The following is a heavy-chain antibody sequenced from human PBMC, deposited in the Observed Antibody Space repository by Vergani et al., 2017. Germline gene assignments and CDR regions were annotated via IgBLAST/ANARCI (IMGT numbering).Heavy chain of an antibody. Sequence: EVQLVESGGGLVQPGGSLRLSCAASGFTFSSYSMNWVRQAPGKGLEWVSSISSSSSYIYYADSVKGRFTISRDNAKNSLYLQMNSLRAEDTAVYYCARARGRDSSGWFDAFDIWGQGTMVTVSS. CDR3: ARARGRDSSGWFDAFDI. D-gene: IGHD6-19*01. CDR2: ISSSSSYI. CDR1: GFTFSSYS. J-gene: IGHJ3*02. V-gene: IGHV3-21*01.